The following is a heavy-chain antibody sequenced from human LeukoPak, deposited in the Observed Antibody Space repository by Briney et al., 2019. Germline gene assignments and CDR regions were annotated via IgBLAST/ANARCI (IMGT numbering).Heavy chain of an antibody. V-gene: IGHV4-59*10. CDR1: GGSFSGHY. CDR2: VHTTGGT. J-gene: IGHJ4*02. D-gene: IGHD3-16*01. Sequence: SETLFLTCAVYGGSFSGHYWSWIRQPAGKEPEWIGRVHTTGGTNYNPSLKSRLTMSVDTSKNQFSLHLTSVTAADTAVYYCAKGGESSLPFDYWGQGTLVTVSS. CDR3: AKGGESSLPFDY.